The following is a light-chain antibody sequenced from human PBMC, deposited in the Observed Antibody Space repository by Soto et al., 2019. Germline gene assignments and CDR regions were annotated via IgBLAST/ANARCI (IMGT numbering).Light chain of an antibody. CDR2: LGS. CDR1: QSLLHSNGYNY. CDR3: MQALQTPLT. Sequence: DIVMTQSPLSLPVTPGEPAYISCRSSQSLLHSNGYNYLDWYLQQPGQSPQLLIYLGSNRASGVPDRFSGSGSGTDFTLKISRVEAEDVGVYYCMQALQTPLTFGGGTKVEIK. V-gene: IGKV2-28*01. J-gene: IGKJ4*01.